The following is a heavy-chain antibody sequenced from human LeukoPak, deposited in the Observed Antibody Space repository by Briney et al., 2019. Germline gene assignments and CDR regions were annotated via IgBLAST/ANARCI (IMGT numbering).Heavy chain of an antibody. Sequence: ESSETLSLTCTVSGGSISSGGYYWSWIRQPPGKGLEWIGYIYHSGSTYYNPSLKSRVTISVDRSKNQFSLKLSSVTAADTAVYYCATIPGFWSGYGRSFGYWGQGTLVTVSS. J-gene: IGHJ4*02. D-gene: IGHD3-3*01. CDR1: GGSISSGGYY. CDR3: ATIPGFWSGYGRSFGY. CDR2: IYHSGST. V-gene: IGHV4-30-2*01.